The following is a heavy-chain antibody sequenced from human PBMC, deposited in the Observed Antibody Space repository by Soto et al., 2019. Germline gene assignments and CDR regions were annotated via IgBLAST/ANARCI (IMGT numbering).Heavy chain of an antibody. D-gene: IGHD3-3*01. V-gene: IGHV3-33*01. CDR3: ARDEGRYYDFWSGYFPLFDY. J-gene: IGHJ4*02. CDR2: IWYDGSNK. CDR1: GFTFSSYG. Sequence: GGSLRLSCAASGFTFSSYGMHWVRQAPGKRLEWVAVIWYDGSNKYYADSVKGRFTISRDNSKNTLYLQMNSLRAEDTAVYYCARDEGRYYDFWSGYFPLFDYWGQGTLVTVSS.